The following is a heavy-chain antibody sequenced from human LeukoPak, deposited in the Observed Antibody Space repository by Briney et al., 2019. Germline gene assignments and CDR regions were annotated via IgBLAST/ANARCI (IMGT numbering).Heavy chain of an antibody. J-gene: IGHJ4*02. V-gene: IGHV3-23*01. D-gene: IGHD2-2*01. CDR2: ISGSGGST. CDR3: ASGGSSTSCYVDY. Sequence: GGSLRLSCAASGFPFSSFAMTWVRQAPGKGLEWVSAISGSGGSTYYADSAKGRFTISRDNAKNSLYLQMNSLRAEDTAVYYCASGGSSTSCYVDYWGQGTLVTVSS. CDR1: GFPFSSFA.